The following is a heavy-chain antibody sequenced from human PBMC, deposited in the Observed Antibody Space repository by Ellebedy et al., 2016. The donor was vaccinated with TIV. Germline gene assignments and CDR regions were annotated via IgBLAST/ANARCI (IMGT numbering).Heavy chain of an antibody. V-gene: IGHV3-33*01. D-gene: IGHD2-2*01. CDR1: GFTFSSYG. Sequence: GESLKISXAASGFTFSSYGMHWVRQAPGKGLEWVAVIWYDGSNKYYADSVKGRFTISRDNSKNTLYLQMNSLRAEDTAVYYCARDTNIVVVPAAASNWGKGTTVTVST. CDR2: IWYDGSNK. J-gene: IGHJ6*04. CDR3: ARDTNIVVVPAAASN.